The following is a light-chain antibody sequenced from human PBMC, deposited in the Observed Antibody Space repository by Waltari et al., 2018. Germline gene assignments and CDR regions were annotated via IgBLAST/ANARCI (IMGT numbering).Light chain of an antibody. Sequence: QSALTQPASVSGSPGQSITMSCTGTSSDVGAYKYVSWYQQHPGKVPKLLIYDVSNRPSGVSKRFSGSKSDNTASLTISGLQAEDEADYYCSSYTTSGTLVVFGGGTKLTVL. CDR1: SSDVGAYKY. V-gene: IGLV2-14*03. J-gene: IGLJ2*01. CDR3: SSYTTSGTLVV. CDR2: DVS.